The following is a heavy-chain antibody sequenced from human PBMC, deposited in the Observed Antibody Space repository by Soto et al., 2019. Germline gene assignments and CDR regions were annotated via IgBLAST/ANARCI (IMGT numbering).Heavy chain of an antibody. J-gene: IGHJ3*02. CDR3: AREGRGFRYFDWAPPTPGAFDI. CDR1: GGTFSSYA. CDR2: IIPIFGTA. Sequence: GASVKVSCKASGGTFSSYAISWVRQAPGQGLEWMGGIIPIFGTANYAQKFQGRVTITADESTSTAYMELSSLRSEDTAVYYCAREGRGFRYFDWAPPTPGAFDIWGQGTMVTVSS. D-gene: IGHD3-9*01. V-gene: IGHV1-69*13.